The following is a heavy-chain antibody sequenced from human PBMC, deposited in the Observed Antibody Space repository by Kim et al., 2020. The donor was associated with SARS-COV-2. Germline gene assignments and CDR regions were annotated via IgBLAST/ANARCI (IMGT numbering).Heavy chain of an antibody. CDR2: ISGDGGST. V-gene: IGHV3-43*02. CDR3: AKARDLIWGSYPPWY. J-gene: IGHJ4*02. D-gene: IGHD3-16*02. Sequence: GGSLRLSCAASGFTFDDYAMHWVRQAPGKGLEWVSLISGDGGSTYYADSVKGRFTISRDNSKNSLYLQMNSLRTEDTALYYCAKARDLIWGSYPPWYWGQGTLVTVSS. CDR1: GFTFDDYA.